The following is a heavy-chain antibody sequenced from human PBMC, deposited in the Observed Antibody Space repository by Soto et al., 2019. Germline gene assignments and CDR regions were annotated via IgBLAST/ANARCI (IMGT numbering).Heavy chain of an antibody. Sequence: GGSLRLSCAASGFTISSHWMHWVRQAPGKGLVWVSRVNSDGSSTSYADSVKGRFIISRDNAKNTLYLQMNILRTEDTAVYYCVRSYSGTYGCFDHWGQGTLVTSPQ. CDR3: VRSYSGTYGCFDH. D-gene: IGHD1-26*01. CDR1: GFTISSHW. J-gene: IGHJ5*02. CDR2: VNSDGSST. V-gene: IGHV3-74*01.